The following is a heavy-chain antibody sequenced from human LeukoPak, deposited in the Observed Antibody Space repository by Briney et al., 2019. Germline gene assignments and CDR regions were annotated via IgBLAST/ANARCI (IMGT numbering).Heavy chain of an antibody. Sequence: SETLSLTCAVYGGSFSGYYWSWIRQPPGKGLEWSGEINHSGSTNYNPSLKSRVTISVDTSKNQFSLKLGSVTAADTAVYYCARGRYDFWSGYRPFDYWGQGTPVTVSS. CDR3: ARGRYDFWSGYRPFDY. CDR1: GGSFSGYY. D-gene: IGHD3-3*01. V-gene: IGHV4-34*01. CDR2: INHSGST. J-gene: IGHJ4*02.